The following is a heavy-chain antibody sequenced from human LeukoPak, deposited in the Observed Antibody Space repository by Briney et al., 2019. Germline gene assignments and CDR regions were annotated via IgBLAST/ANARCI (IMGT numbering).Heavy chain of an antibody. V-gene: IGHV1-2*06. J-gene: IGHJ5*02. Sequence: VASVKVSCKASGYTFTGYYMHWVRQAPGQGLEWMGRINPNSGGTNYAQKFQGRVTMTRDTSISTAYMELSRLRSDDTAVYYCARGSGETIFGVVITRFDPWGQGTLVTVSS. D-gene: IGHD3-3*01. CDR3: ARGSGETIFGVVITRFDP. CDR1: GYTFTGYY. CDR2: INPNSGGT.